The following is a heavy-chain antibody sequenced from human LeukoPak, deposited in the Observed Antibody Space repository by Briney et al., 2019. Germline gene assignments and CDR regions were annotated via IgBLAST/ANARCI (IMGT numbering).Heavy chain of an antibody. CDR2: IYSGGST. CDR3: AREGYSYGFDY. D-gene: IGHD5-18*01. V-gene: IGHV3-66*01. J-gene: IGHJ4*02. Sequence: GGSLRLSCAASGFTVSSNYMSWVRQAPGKGLEWVSVIYSGGSTYYAYSVKGRFTISRDNSKNTLYLQMNSLRAEDTAVYYCAREGYSYGFDYWGQGTLVTVSS. CDR1: GFTVSSNY.